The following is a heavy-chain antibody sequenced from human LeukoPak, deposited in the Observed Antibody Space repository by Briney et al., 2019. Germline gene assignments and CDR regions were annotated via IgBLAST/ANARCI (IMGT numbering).Heavy chain of an antibody. J-gene: IGHJ4*02. CDR2: INHSGST. Sequence: SETLSLTCAVYGGSFSGYYWSGIRQPPGKGLEWIGEINHSGSTNYNPSLKSRVTISVDTSKNQFSLKLSSVTAADTAVYYCAREIYHYCSGRTSDYWGQGTLVTVSS. D-gene: IGHD3-10*01. CDR1: GGSFSGYY. V-gene: IGHV4-34*01. CDR3: AREIYHYCSGRTSDY.